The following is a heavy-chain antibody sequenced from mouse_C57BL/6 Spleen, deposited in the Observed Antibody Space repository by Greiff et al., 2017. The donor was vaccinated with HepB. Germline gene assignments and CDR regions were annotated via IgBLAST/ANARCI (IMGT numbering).Heavy chain of an antibody. D-gene: IGHD6-2*01. CDR1: GYTFTDYY. CDR2: INPNNGGT. V-gene: IGHV1-26*01. CDR3: ARWCSLYAMDY. J-gene: IGHJ4*01. Sequence: EVQLQQSGPELVKPGASVKISCKASGYTFTDYYMNWVKQSHGKSLEWIGDINPNNGGTSYNQKFKGKATLTVDKSSSTAYMELRSMTSEDSAVYYCARWCSLYAMDYWGQGTSVTVSS.